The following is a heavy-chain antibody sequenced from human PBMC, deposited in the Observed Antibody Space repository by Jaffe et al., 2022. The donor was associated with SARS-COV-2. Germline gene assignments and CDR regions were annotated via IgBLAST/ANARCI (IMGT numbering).Heavy chain of an antibody. V-gene: IGHV3-7*01. J-gene: IGHJ5*01. CDR1: GFTFSRFW. CDR2: IKRDGSVG. D-gene: IGHD5-12*01. Sequence: EVQLEESGGGLVQPGGSLRLSCAASGFTFSRFWMHWVRQAPGKGLEWMATIKRDGSVGYYVGSVKGRFTISRDNAKNSLFLQMNSLRAEDTAVYYCVKDDDLRSVDSWGQGTLVSVSS. CDR3: VKDDDLRSVDS.